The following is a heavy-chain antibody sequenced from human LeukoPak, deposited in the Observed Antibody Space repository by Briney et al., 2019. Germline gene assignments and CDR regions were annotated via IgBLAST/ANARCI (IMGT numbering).Heavy chain of an antibody. CDR3: TRDLSGGGYDY. D-gene: IGHD3-10*01. J-gene: IGHJ4*02. V-gene: IGHV3-21*01. Sequence: PGGSLRPSCAASGFTFSSYSMNWVRQAPGKGLEWVSSISSSSSYIYYADSVQGRFTISRDNSKNTLYLQMNSLRVEDSAVYYCTRDLSGGGYDYWGQGTLVPVSS. CDR2: ISSSSSYI. CDR1: GFTFSSYS.